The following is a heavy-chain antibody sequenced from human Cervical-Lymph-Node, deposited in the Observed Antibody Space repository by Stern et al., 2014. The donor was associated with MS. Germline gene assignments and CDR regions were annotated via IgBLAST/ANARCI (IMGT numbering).Heavy chain of an antibody. CDR3: PALGATFGY. D-gene: IGHD1-26*01. J-gene: IGHJ4*02. V-gene: IGHV3-30*03. CDR2: ISYDGSKT. CDR1: GFNFSHFG. Sequence: QVQLVESGGGVVQPGRSLRFSCEASGFNFSHFGMNWVRQAPGKGLEWVAFISYDGSKTSYGDFVQGRLTISRDNSKDTLYLLMDSLRVEYSAIYYCPALGATFGYWGQGALVTVSS.